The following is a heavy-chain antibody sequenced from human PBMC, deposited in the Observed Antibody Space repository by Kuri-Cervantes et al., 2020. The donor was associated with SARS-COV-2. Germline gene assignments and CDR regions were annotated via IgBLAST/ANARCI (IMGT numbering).Heavy chain of an antibody. CDR1: GFTFSGSA. D-gene: IGHD3-3*01. V-gene: IGHV3-73*01. J-gene: IGHJ4*02. CDR3: ARDLDPWVLKLQGVDY. Sequence: GESLKISCAASGFTFSGSAMHWVRQASGKGLEWIGRIRSKANSYATAYAASVKGRFTISRDDSKNTAYLQMNSLKTEDTAVYYCARDLDPWVLKLQGVDYWGQGTLVTVSS. CDR2: IRSKANSYAT.